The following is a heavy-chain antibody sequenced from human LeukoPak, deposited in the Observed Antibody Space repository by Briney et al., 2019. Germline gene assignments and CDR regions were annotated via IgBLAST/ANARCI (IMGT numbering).Heavy chain of an antibody. J-gene: IGHJ4*02. V-gene: IGHV4-59*01. CDR1: GGSISSYY. D-gene: IGHD3-10*01. CDR2: IYYIGGT. Sequence: SETLSLTCTVSGGSISSYYWSWIRQPPGKGLEWIGYIYYIGGTNYNPSLKSRVTISVDTSKNQFSLKLSSVTAADTAVYYCARDSRIGYYGSGSYQYAHYFDYWGQGTLVTVSS. CDR3: ARDSRIGYYGSGSYQYAHYFDY.